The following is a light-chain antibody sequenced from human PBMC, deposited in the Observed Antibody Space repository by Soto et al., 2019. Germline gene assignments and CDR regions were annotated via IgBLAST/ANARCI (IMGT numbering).Light chain of an antibody. V-gene: IGLV2-8*01. CDR2: EVT. CDR3: CSYAGTKYYV. Sequence: QSALTQPPSASGSLGQSVTISCTGTSSDIGRYAFVSWYQHHPGKAPKLIIYEVTERPSGVPDRFSGSKSGNTASLTVSGLQADDEADYFCCSYAGTKYYVFGTGTKLTVL. J-gene: IGLJ1*01. CDR1: SSDIGRYAF.